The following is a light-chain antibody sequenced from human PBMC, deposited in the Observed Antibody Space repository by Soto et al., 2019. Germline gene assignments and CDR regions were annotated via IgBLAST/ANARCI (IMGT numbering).Light chain of an antibody. J-gene: IGLJ1*01. CDR2: DVS. CDR1: SSDVGSYNL. CDR3: SSFTTSSTRV. Sequence: QSALTQPASVSGSPGQSITISCTGTSSDVGSYNLVSWYQQYPGKAPKLMIYDVSYRPSGVSNRFSGSKSGNTASLTISGLQAEDAADYCCSSFTTSSTRVFGTGTKLTVL. V-gene: IGLV2-14*02.